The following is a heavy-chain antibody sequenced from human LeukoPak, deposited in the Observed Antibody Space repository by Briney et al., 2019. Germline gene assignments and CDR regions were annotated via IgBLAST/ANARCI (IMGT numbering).Heavy chain of an antibody. CDR1: GFTFSNYG. CDR3: ARAGETYYDFWSGYYSFDY. D-gene: IGHD3-3*01. CDR2: ISGYNGNT. V-gene: IGHV1-18*01. Sequence: ASVKVSCKASGFTFSNYGINWVRQAPEQGLEWMGWISGYNGNTKYAQKFQGRVTMTTDTSTSTAYTELRSLRSDDTAVYYCARAGETYYDFWSGYYSFDYWGQGTLVTVSS. J-gene: IGHJ4*02.